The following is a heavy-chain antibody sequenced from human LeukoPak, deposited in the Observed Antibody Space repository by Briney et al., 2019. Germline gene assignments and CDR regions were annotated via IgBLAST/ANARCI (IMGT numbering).Heavy chain of an antibody. CDR2: MNPNSGNT. D-gene: IGHD5-24*01. CDR3: AGTGKGEDGYNSKLLVI. J-gene: IGHJ3*02. Sequence: GASVKVSCKASGYTFTSYDINWVRQTTGQGLEWMGWMNPNSGNTGYAQKFQGRVTMTRNTSISTAYMELSSLRSEDTAVYYCAGTGKGEDGYNSKLLVIWGQGQMVT. CDR1: GYTFTSYD. V-gene: IGHV1-8*01.